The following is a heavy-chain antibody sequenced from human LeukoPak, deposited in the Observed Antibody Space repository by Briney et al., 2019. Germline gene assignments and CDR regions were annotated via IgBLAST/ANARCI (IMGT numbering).Heavy chain of an antibody. CDR3: ACSSSGWFWNY. D-gene: IGHD6-19*01. J-gene: IGHJ4*02. Sequence: SETLSLTCTVSDGSISSYYWSWIRQPAGKGLEWIGRLYTSGSTNYNPSLRSRVTMSVDTSKNQFSLKLSSVTAADTAVYYCACSSSGWFWNYWGQGTLVTVSS. CDR2: LYTSGST. CDR1: DGSISSYY. V-gene: IGHV4-4*07.